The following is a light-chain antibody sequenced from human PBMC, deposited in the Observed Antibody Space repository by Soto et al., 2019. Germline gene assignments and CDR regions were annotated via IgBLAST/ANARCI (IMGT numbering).Light chain of an antibody. CDR3: QQSFSFPVT. V-gene: IGKV1-39*01. Sequence: DIQMTQSPSSLSASVGDRVTITCRANQTITRYLNWYQQKPGTAPKLLIYAASSLQEGVPSRFTGNGYGTDFTLTISNLQPEDFAASSCQQSFSFPVTFGHGTKLEIK. CDR2: AAS. CDR1: QTITRY. J-gene: IGKJ2*01.